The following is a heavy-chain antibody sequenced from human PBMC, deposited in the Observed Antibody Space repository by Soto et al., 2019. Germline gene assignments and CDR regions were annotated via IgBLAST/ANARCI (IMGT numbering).Heavy chain of an antibody. Sequence: GDSLRVSCKPYGFNFPTFLIAWVRQMPGKGLEWMGTIYPDDSEGRYSPSFQGRVTFSAAKAINSVYLQWSSPTASDTTTYYCASLGFNYDFLSGYYNVHHYYGIDVWGQGTTVTV. CDR1: GFNFPTFL. J-gene: IGHJ6*02. V-gene: IGHV5-51*01. CDR3: ASLGFNYDFLSGYYNVHHYYGIDV. CDR2: IYPDDSEG. D-gene: IGHD3-3*01.